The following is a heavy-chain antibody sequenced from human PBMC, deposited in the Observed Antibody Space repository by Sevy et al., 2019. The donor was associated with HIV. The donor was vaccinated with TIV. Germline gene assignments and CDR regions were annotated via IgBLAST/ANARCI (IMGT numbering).Heavy chain of an antibody. CDR3: ALERLSSDVAEYFQN. CDR1: GFTFTLYS. CDR2: ISFDGSNK. J-gene: IGHJ1*01. D-gene: IGHD1-1*01. Sequence: GGSLRLSCAASGFTFTLYSVHWVRQAPGKGLEWVATISFDGSNKHYADSVKGRFTISRDNSQNSLYLQMNSLRTEDTAVYYCALERLSSDVAEYFQNWGQGTLVTVSS. V-gene: IGHV3-30-3*01.